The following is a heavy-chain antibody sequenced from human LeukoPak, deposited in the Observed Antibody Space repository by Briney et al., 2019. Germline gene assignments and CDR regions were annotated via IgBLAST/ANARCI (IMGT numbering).Heavy chain of an antibody. D-gene: IGHD2-2*01. CDR1: GYTFTSYG. J-gene: IGHJ4*02. Sequence: ASVKVSCKASGYTFTSYGISWVRQAPGQGLEWMGWISAYNGNTNYAQKLQGRVTMTTDTSTSTAYMELRSLRSDDTAVYYCARDIVVVPAALWALDYWGQGTLVTVSS. V-gene: IGHV1-18*01. CDR3: ARDIVVVPAALWALDY. CDR2: ISAYNGNT.